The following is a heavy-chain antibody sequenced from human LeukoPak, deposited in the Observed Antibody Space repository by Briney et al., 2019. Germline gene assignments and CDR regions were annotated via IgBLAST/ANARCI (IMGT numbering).Heavy chain of an antibody. J-gene: IGHJ4*02. Sequence: SVKVSCKASGFTSTNFAVQWVRPARGQRLEWIGWIIVGSGATKCAQDFQERVTITRDLSTSTLYMELRSLTSEDTAVYYCAADLSNPRMGASYLDSWGQGTLVTVSS. V-gene: IGHV1-58*01. D-gene: IGHD3-16*01. CDR3: AADLSNPRMGASYLDS. CDR1: GFTSTNFA. CDR2: IIVGSGAT.